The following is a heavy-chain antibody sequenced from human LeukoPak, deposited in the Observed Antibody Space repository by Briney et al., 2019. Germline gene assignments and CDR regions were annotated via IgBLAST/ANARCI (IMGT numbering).Heavy chain of an antibody. CDR3: ARGQPPSYYDMDV. CDR2: VSISGDST. D-gene: IGHD6-13*01. J-gene: IGHJ6*02. V-gene: IGHV3-23*01. CDR1: GFTFSSYA. Sequence: PGGSLRLSCAASGFTFSSYAMSWVRQAPGKGLEWVSRVSISGDSTYYADSVKGRFTISRDNSKNTLYLQINSLRAEDTALYYCARGQPPSYYDMDVWGQGTTVTVSS.